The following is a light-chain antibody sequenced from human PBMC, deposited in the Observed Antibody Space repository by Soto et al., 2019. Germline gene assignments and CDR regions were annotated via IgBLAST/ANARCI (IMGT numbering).Light chain of an antibody. CDR1: HRDIHSSYNRNY. J-gene: IGKJ5*01. CDR3: QQYATSPIT. Sequence: DSAITHTPDSPAVALGERSTISCKSSHRDIHSSYNRNYLGWYQQKPGQPPKLLIYWASTRQSGVPDRFSGSGSGTDFTFTISSLQAEDVAVYSCQQYATSPITFGQGTRLEIK. V-gene: IGKV4-1*01. CDR2: WAS.